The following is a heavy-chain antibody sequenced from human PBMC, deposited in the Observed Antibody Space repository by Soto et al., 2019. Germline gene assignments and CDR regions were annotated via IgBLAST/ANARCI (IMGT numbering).Heavy chain of an antibody. V-gene: IGHV3-30-3*01. Sequence: QVQLVESGGGVVQPGRSLRLSCAASGFTFSSYAMHWVRQAPGKGLEGVALISYDGRNKYYADSVKGRFTISRDNSKNTLYLQMNSLKTEVTAVYYCAREAEALDFWGQGVLVTVSS. J-gene: IGHJ4*02. CDR3: AREAEALDF. CDR1: GFTFSSYA. D-gene: IGHD6-6*01. CDR2: ISYDGRNK.